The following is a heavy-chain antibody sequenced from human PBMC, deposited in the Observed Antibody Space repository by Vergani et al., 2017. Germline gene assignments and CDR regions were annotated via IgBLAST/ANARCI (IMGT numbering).Heavy chain of an antibody. V-gene: IGHV3-43D*04. J-gene: IGHJ4*02. CDR2: ISWDGGST. Sequence: EVQLVESGGVVVQPGGSLRLSCAASGFTFDDYAMHWVRQAPGKGLEWVSLISWDGGSTYYADSVKGRFTISRDNSKNSLYLQMNSLRAEDTAVYYCASGVGDYYDSSGYYGTLDYWGQGTLVTVSS. CDR1: GFTFDDYA. D-gene: IGHD3-22*01. CDR3: ASGVGDYYDSSGYYGTLDY.